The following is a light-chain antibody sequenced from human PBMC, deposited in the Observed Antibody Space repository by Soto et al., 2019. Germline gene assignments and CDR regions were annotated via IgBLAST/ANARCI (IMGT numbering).Light chain of an antibody. CDR2: EAS. Sequence: EIVMTQSPATLSLSPGERVTLSCRASQSVSSKLSWYQQKPGHAARLLIYEASTRAAGVPARFSGSGSGTDFTLTISRLQSRDIAVYFCQQYSSWPSFGFGQGTRLDIK. J-gene: IGKJ2*03. CDR1: QSVSSK. V-gene: IGKV3-15*01. CDR3: QQYSSWPSFG.